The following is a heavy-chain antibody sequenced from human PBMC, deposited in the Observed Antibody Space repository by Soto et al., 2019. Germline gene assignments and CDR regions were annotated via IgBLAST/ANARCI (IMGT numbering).Heavy chain of an antibody. CDR3: ARDRGVAGDY. V-gene: IGHV1-18*01. Sequence: GALGKVSRKDSVYPFTTYGFSRGRQAPGQGLEWMGWISAYNGNTNYAQKLQGRVTMTTDTSTSTAYMELRSLRSDDTAVYYCARDRGVAGDYWGQGTLVTVSS. D-gene: IGHD6-19*01. J-gene: IGHJ4*02. CDR1: VYPFTTYG. CDR2: ISAYNGNT.